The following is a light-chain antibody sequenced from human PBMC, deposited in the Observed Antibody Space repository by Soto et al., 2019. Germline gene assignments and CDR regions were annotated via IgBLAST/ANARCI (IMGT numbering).Light chain of an antibody. Sequence: ENVLTQSPGTLSLSPGDTATLSCRASQTIFNSYLAWYQQKPGQAPRLLIYGASSRATGIPDRFSGGGSGTDFTLTITRLEPEDFAFYYCQHYGSSHSFGQGTKLEMK. V-gene: IGKV3-20*01. J-gene: IGKJ2*03. CDR1: QTIFNSY. CDR3: QHYGSSHS. CDR2: GAS.